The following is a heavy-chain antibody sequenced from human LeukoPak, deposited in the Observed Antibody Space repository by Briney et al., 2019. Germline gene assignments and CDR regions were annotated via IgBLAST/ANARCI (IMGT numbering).Heavy chain of an antibody. J-gene: IGHJ4*02. CDR1: GFTFSSYS. Sequence: GGSLRLSCAASGFTFSSYSMNWVRQAPGKGLEWVSSISSSSSYIYYADSVKGRFTISRDNAKNSLYLQMNSLRVDDTAVYYCVRGGVGTSGYFDYWGQGTLVTVSS. D-gene: IGHD3-10*01. CDR3: VRGGVGTSGYFDY. V-gene: IGHV3-21*01. CDR2: ISSSSSYI.